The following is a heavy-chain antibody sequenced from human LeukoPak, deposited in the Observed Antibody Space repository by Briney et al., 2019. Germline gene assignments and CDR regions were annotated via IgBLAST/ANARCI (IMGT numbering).Heavy chain of an antibody. CDR2: IYYSGST. J-gene: IGHJ3*02. V-gene: IGHV4-59*01. CDR1: GGSFSGYY. CDR3: ARAFSARDAFDI. D-gene: IGHD6-6*01. Sequence: PSETLSLTCAVYGGSFSGYYWSWIRQPPGKGLEWIGYIYYSGSTNYNPSLKSRVTISVDTSKNQFSLKLSSVTAADTAVYYCARAFSARDAFDIWGQGTMVTVSS.